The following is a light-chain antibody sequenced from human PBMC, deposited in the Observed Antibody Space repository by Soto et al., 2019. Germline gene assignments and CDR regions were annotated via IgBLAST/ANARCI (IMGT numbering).Light chain of an antibody. CDR3: QQYGGSPFT. J-gene: IGKJ3*01. V-gene: IGKV3-20*01. CDR2: DAS. CDR1: QSIPNNN. Sequence: EIVLTQSPGTLSLSPGESATLSCRASQSIPNNNLAWYQQKPGQAPRLLIYDASNRATGIPARFSGAGSGTDFALTISRLETDDSAVYYCQQYGGSPFTFGPGTKVDIK.